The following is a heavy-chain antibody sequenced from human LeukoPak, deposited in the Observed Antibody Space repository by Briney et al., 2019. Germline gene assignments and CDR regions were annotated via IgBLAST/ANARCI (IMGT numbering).Heavy chain of an antibody. Sequence: GGSLRLSCGASGFTFSSYAMSWVRQAPGKGLEWVSAISGSGGSTYYADSVKGRFTISRDNSKNTLYLQMNSLRAEDTAVYYCAKHSSSWYVGDYFDYWGQGTLVTVSS. V-gene: IGHV3-23*01. J-gene: IGHJ4*02. D-gene: IGHD6-13*01. CDR3: AKHSSSWYVGDYFDY. CDR2: ISGSGGST. CDR1: GFTFSSYA.